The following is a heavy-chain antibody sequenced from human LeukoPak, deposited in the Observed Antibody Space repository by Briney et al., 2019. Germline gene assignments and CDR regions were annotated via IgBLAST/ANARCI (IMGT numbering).Heavy chain of an antibody. V-gene: IGHV3-21*01. J-gene: IGHJ6*02. Sequence: GGSLRLSCAASGFTFSSYSMNWVRQAPGKGLEWVSSISSSSYIYYADSVKGRFTISRDNAKNSLYLQMNSLRAEDTAVYYCARDAYGSGSYRLYYYYGMDVWGQGTTVTVSS. CDR1: GFTFSSYS. CDR3: ARDAYGSGSYRLYYYYGMDV. D-gene: IGHD3-10*01. CDR2: ISSSSYI.